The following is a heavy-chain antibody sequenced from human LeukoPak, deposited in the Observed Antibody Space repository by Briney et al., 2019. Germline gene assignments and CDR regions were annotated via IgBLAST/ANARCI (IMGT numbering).Heavy chain of an antibody. D-gene: IGHD3-10*01. CDR2: IYSSGDA. CDR1: GFTVSSKY. CDR3: ATGCYFDSGSYGYLDY. V-gene: IGHV3-53*01. J-gene: IGHJ4*02. Sequence: GGSLRLSCAASGFTVSSKYMSWVRQTPGKGLQWVAPIYSSGDAYTQDSVKGRFTISRDDSENTLYLQMDSMRAEDTAVYYCATGCYFDSGSYGYLDYWGQGTLVTVSS.